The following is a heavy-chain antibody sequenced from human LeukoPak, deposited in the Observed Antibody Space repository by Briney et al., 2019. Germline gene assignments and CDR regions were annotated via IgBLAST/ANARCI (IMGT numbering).Heavy chain of an antibody. CDR1: GYSFTNYW. Sequence: GESLKISCKGSGYSFTNYWIGWVRQMPGIGLEWMGIIYPGDSDTRYSPSFQGQVTISADKSISTAYLQWSSLKASDTAMYYRARRVDAAMGHFDYWGQGPLVTVSS. J-gene: IGHJ4*02. D-gene: IGHD5-18*01. CDR2: IYPGDSDT. V-gene: IGHV5-51*01. CDR3: ARRVDAAMGHFDY.